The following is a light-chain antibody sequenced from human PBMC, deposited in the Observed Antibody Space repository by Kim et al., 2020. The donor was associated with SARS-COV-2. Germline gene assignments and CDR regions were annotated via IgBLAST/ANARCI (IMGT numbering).Light chain of an antibody. CDR3: QQSYITPFT. J-gene: IGKJ3*01. CDR1: QSISSH. V-gene: IGKV1-39*01. CDR2: AAS. Sequence: DIQMTQSPSSLSASVGDRVTITCRTTQSISSHLNWYQQKPGRAPKLLISAASTLQGAVPSRFSGSGSETDFTLTISSLQPEDFATYFCQQSYITPFTFGPGTKVDIK.